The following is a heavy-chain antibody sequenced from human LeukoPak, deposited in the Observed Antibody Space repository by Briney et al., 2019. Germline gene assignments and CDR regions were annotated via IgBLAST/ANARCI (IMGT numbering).Heavy chain of an antibody. CDR2: ISYDGSDK. CDR3: ARAVYRSGGYYFDY. CDR1: GFTFSSYA. Sequence: GGSLRLSCAASGFTFSSYAMQWARQAPGKGLEWVAVISYDGSDKNYADSVKGRFTISRDNSMDTLYLQMNSLRAEDTAVYYCARAVYRSGGYYFDYWGQGILVTVSS. J-gene: IGHJ4*02. V-gene: IGHV3-30*04. D-gene: IGHD6-19*01.